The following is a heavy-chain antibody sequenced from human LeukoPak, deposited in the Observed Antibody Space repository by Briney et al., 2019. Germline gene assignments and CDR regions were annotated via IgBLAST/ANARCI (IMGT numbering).Heavy chain of an antibody. CDR3: ARSKMAVAAPFDY. Sequence: SETLSLTCAVSGYSISSGYYWGWIRQPPGKGLEWIGSIYHSGSTYYNPSLKSRVTISVDTSKNQFSLKLSSVTAADTAVYYCARSKMAVAAPFDYWGQGTLVTVSS. J-gene: IGHJ4*02. CDR1: GYSISSGYY. CDR2: IYHSGST. V-gene: IGHV4-38-2*01. D-gene: IGHD6-19*01.